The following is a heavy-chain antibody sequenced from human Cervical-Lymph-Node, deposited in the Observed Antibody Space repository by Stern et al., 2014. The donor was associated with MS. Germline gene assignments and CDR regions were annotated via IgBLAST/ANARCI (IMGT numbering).Heavy chain of an antibody. Sequence: VQLLESGGGVVQPGRSLRLSCAASGFTFSSYAMHWVRQAPGKGLEWVAVISYDGSNQYYADSVKGRFTISSHTSKNPLYLQMNSLRAEDTAVYYCARGSPGIAVAGTEIDYWGQGTLVTVSS. V-gene: IGHV3-30-3*01. CDR3: ARGSPGIAVAGTEIDY. CDR1: GFTFSSYA. J-gene: IGHJ4*02. CDR2: ISYDGSNQ. D-gene: IGHD6-19*01.